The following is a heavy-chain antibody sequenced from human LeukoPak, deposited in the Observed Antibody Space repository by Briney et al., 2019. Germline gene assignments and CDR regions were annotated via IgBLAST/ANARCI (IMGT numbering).Heavy chain of an antibody. CDR3: ARVWAVGATLYYYYYMDV. J-gene: IGHJ6*03. D-gene: IGHD1-26*01. CDR2: ISYDGSNK. Sequence: GGSLRLSCAASGFTFSSYTMHWVRQAPGKGLEWVAVISYDGSNKYYADSVKGRFTISRDNSKNTLYLQMNSLRAEDTAVYYCARVWAVGATLYYYYYMDVWGKGTTVTVSS. CDR1: GFTFSSYT. V-gene: IGHV3-30*04.